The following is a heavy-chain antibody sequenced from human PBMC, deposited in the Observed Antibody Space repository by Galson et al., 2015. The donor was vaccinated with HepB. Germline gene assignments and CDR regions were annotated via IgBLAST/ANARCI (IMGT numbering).Heavy chain of an antibody. V-gene: IGHV3-15*07. CDR2: IKSKTDGGTT. D-gene: IGHD3-22*01. CDR3: TTDDRHYYDSSGYYYDY. J-gene: IGHJ4*02. CDR1: GFTFSNAW. Sequence: SLRLSCAAPGFTFSNAWMNWVRQAPGKGLEWVGRIKSKTDGGTTDYAAPVKGRFTISRDDSKNTLYLQMNSLKTEDTAVYYCTTDDRHYYDSSGYYYDYWGQGTLVTVSS.